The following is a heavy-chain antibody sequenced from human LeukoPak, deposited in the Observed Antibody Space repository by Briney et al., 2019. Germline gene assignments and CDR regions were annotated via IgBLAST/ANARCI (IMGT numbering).Heavy chain of an antibody. J-gene: IGHJ4*02. D-gene: IGHD3-10*01. V-gene: IGHV3-30*18. Sequence: GGSLRLSCAASGFTFSSYGMHWVRQAPGKGLEWVAVISYDGSNKYYADSVKGRFTISRDNSKNTLYLQMNSLRAEDTAVYYCAKFGSVGSGMFDYWGQGTLVTVSS. CDR3: AKFGSVGSGMFDY. CDR1: GFTFSSYG. CDR2: ISYDGSNK.